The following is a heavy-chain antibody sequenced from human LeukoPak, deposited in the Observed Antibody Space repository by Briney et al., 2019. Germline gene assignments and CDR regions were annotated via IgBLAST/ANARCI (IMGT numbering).Heavy chain of an antibody. CDR2: IYTSGST. V-gene: IGHV4-61*02. Sequence: SETLSLTCTVSGGSINSGNYYWTWIRQPAGKGLEWIGRIYTSGSTNYNPSLKSRVTISVDTSKNQFSLKLSSVTAADTAVYYCAREGYSSSWYSGYYSFDYWGQGTLVTVSS. J-gene: IGHJ4*02. CDR3: AREGYSSSWYSGYYSFDY. CDR1: GGSINSGNYY. D-gene: IGHD6-13*01.